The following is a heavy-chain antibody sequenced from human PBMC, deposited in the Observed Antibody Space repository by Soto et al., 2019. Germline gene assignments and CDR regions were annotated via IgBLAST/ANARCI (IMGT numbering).Heavy chain of an antibody. CDR2: IYYNGIT. Sequence: SGTLSLTCTVSGGSISSGDYYCSWIRQPPGQGLEWIGYIYYNGITFYNPSLKNRVTISLDTSKIQFSLKLSSVTAADTAVYYCVREGGHNWFDPWGQGTLVTVS. J-gene: IGHJ5*02. V-gene: IGHV4-30-4*01. CDR1: GGSISSGDYY. CDR3: VREGGHNWFDP. D-gene: IGHD3-16*01.